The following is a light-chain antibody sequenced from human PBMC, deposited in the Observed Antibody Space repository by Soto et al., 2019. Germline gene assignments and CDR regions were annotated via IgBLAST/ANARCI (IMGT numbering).Light chain of an antibody. CDR3: SSYAGGINLEV. V-gene: IGLV2-8*01. CDR2: EVN. J-gene: IGLJ1*01. CDR1: SSDVGGYKY. Sequence: SAERRPGTGFGSRGQPSTIICTGTSSDVGGYKYVSWYQQHPGKAPQLMIYEVNKRPSGVPDRFSGSKSGNTASLTVSGLQAEDEADYYCSSYAGGINLEVFGTGTKVTVL.